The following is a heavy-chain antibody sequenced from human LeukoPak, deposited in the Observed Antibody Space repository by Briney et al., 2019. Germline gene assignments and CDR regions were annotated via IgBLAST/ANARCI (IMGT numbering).Heavy chain of an antibody. CDR2: INPNSGGT. D-gene: IGHD3-3*01. CDR3: ARGALRFLEWLSPLDY. Sequence: ASVKVSCKASGYTFTGYYMHWVRQAPGQGLEWMGWINPNSGGTNYAQKFQGRVTMTRDTSSSTAYMELSRLRSDDTAVYYCARGALRFLEWLSPLDYWGQGTLVTVSS. CDR1: GYTFTGYY. J-gene: IGHJ4*02. V-gene: IGHV1-2*02.